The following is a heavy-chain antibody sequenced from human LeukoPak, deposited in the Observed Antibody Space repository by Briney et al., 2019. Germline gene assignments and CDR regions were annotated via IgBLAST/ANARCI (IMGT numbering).Heavy chain of an antibody. CDR3: ARVPHIAAAPGGFDP. CDR2: INPNSGGT. Sequence: GASVKVSCKASGYTFTGYYMHWVRQAPGQGLEWMGWINPNSGGTNYAQKLQGRVTMTRDTSISTAYMELSRLRSDDTAVYYCARVPHIAAAPGGFDPWGQGTLVTVSS. J-gene: IGHJ5*02. V-gene: IGHV1-2*02. D-gene: IGHD6-13*01. CDR1: GYTFTGYY.